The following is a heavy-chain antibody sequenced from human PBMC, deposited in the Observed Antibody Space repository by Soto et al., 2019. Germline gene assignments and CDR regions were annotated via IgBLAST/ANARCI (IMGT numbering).Heavy chain of an antibody. CDR3: ARGIHKVQIREAFDI. V-gene: IGHV1-18*04. CDR2: ISAYNGNT. Sequence: QVQLVQSGAEVKKPGASVKVSSKASGYTFTSYGISWVRQAPGQGLEWMGWISAYNGNTNYAQKRQGRVTMTTDTSTSTAYMGLRSLRSDDTAVYSCARGIHKVQIREAFDIWGQGTMVTVSS. J-gene: IGHJ3*02. CDR1: GYTFTSYG. D-gene: IGHD3-10*01.